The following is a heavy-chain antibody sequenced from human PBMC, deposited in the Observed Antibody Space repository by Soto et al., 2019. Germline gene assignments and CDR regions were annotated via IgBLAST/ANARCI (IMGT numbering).Heavy chain of an antibody. Sequence: QVQLQESGPGLVKPSETLSLTCTVSSGSINNYYWSWIRQPPGKGLEFIGYIYYAGTTTYNPSLRSRVAISVDPSKTQFSLNLSSVTAADTAVYYCARLGGYYQALDSWGQGTLVTVSS. V-gene: IGHV4-59*08. CDR1: SGSINNYY. D-gene: IGHD3-22*01. CDR2: IYYAGTT. J-gene: IGHJ4*02. CDR3: ARLGGYYQALDS.